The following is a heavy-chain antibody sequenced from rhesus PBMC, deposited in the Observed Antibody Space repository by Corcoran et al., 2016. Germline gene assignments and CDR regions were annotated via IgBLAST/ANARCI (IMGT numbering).Heavy chain of an antibody. CDR2: IFSNSESN. V-gene: IGHV4S12*01. Sequence: QVQLQESGPGVVKPSETLSLTCAVSGGPISSGYYYWTWIRQPPGTGLEWIGGIFSNSESNIYNPSLKSRATISTDTSKNQFSLKLSSVTAADTAVYYCARDYNFWSWSLDVWGRGVLVIVSS. CDR3: ARDYNFWSWSLDV. J-gene: IGHJ5-2*02. D-gene: IGHD3-3*01. CDR1: GGPISSGYYY.